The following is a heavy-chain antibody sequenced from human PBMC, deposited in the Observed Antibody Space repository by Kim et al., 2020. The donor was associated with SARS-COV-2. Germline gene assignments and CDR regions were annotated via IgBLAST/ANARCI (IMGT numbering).Heavy chain of an antibody. J-gene: IGHJ4*02. Sequence: DRDSVRGQFTTSRDNPKSTVYLQMNSLRAGDTAVYYCAGICGTTSCSDDYWGQGTLVTVSS. D-gene: IGHD2-2*01. V-gene: IGHV3-23*01. CDR3: AGICGTTSCSDDY.